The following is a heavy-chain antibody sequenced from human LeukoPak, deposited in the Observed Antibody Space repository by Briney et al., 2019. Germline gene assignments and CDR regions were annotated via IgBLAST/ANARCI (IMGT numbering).Heavy chain of an antibody. J-gene: IGHJ4*02. CDR3: ARGEIVVVFIDY. D-gene: IGHD3-22*01. V-gene: IGHV1-2*02. Sequence: GASVKVTCKASGYTFTSYYMHWVRQAPGQGLEWMGWINPNSGGTNYAQKFQGRVTMTRDTSISTAYMELSRLRSDDTAVYYCARGEIVVVFIDYWGQGTLVTVSS. CDR1: GYTFTSYY. CDR2: INPNSGGT.